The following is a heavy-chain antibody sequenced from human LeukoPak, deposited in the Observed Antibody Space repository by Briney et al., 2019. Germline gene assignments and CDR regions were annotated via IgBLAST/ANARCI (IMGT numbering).Heavy chain of an antibody. D-gene: IGHD6-19*01. Sequence: GGSLRRSSAASGFSLGSYPMSWVRQAPGKGLEWVSSISDRGGSTHYADAVKGRFTISRDNSKNTLYLQVNSLRAEDTALYYCLKGNSSGWFWGQGTLVTVSS. CDR1: GFSLGSYP. V-gene: IGHV3-23*01. CDR3: LKGNSSGWF. CDR2: ISDRGGST. J-gene: IGHJ4*02.